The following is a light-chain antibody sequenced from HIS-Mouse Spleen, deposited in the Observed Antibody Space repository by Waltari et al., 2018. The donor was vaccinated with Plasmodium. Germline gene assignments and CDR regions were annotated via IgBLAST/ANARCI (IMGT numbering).Light chain of an antibody. J-gene: IGLJ3*02. V-gene: IGLV3-27*01. CDR1: VLAKQY. Sequence: SYELTQPSSVSVSPGQTARITCPGDVLAKQYDRWFPQKPGQAPVLVIYKDSERPSGVPERFSGSSSGTTVTLTISGAQVEDEADYYCYSAADNNLVFGGGTKLTVL. CDR3: YSAADNNLV. CDR2: KDS.